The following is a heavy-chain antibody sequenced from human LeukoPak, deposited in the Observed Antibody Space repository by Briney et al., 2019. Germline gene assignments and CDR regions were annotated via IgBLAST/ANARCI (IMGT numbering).Heavy chain of an antibody. D-gene: IGHD6-13*01. Sequence: SETLSLTCAVYGGSFSGYYWSWIRQPPGKGLEWIGEINQSGSTNYNPSLKSRVTISVDTSKNQFSLQRNSVTHEDTAVYYCARVEDKIVGAGKNYYYMDVWGKRTTVTVSS. CDR3: ARVEDKIVGAGKNYYYMDV. CDR1: GGSFSGYY. V-gene: IGHV4-34*01. J-gene: IGHJ6*03. CDR2: INQSGST.